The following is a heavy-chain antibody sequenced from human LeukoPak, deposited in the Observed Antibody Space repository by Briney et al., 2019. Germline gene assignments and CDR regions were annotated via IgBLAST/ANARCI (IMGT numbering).Heavy chain of an antibody. CDR3: ARAEDFWSGSPYFDY. D-gene: IGHD3-3*01. CDR2: IYSGGST. CDR1: AFTFSTYS. Sequence: GGSLRLSCAASAFTFSTYSMNWVRQAPGKGLEWVSVIYSGGSTYYADSVKGRFTISRDNSKNTLYLQMNSLRAEDTAVYYCARAEDFWSGSPYFDYWGQGTLVTVSS. V-gene: IGHV3-66*01. J-gene: IGHJ4*02.